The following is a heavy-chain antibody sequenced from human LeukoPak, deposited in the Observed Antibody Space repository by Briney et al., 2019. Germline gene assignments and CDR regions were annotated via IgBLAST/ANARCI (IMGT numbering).Heavy chain of an antibody. J-gene: IGHJ4*02. Sequence: GASVKVSCKASGYTFTGYYMHWVRQAPGQGLEWMGWINPNSGGTNYAQKFQGRVTMTRDTSISTAYMELSRLRSDDSAVYYCAKDIRREGNNDFDCWGQGTLVTVSS. CDR3: AKDIRREGNNDFDC. CDR1: GYTFTGYY. CDR2: INPNSGGT. V-gene: IGHV1-2*02. D-gene: IGHD5-24*01.